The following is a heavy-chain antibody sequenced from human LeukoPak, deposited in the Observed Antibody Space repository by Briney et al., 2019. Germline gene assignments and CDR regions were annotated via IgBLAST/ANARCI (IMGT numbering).Heavy chain of an antibody. V-gene: IGHV4-34*01. J-gene: IGHJ4*02. D-gene: IGHD2-2*01. Sequence: SETLSLTCAVYGGSFSGYYWSWIRQPPGKGLEWIGEINHSGSTNYNPSLKSRVTISVDTSKNQFSLKLSSVTAADTAVYYCARALLTSSTTPFDYWGQGTLVTVSS. CDR1: GGSFSGYY. CDR2: INHSGST. CDR3: ARALLTSSTTPFDY.